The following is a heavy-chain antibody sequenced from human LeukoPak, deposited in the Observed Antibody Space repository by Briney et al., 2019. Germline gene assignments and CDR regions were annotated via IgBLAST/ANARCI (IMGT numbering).Heavy chain of an antibody. CDR2: ISSSSSII. D-gene: IGHD7-27*01. J-gene: IGHJ6*02. CDR3: ARDYTLGNV. Sequence: GGSLSLSCAASGFPFNSYSMNWVRQAPGKGLEWVSSISSSSSIIYFADSVKGRFTISRDNAKNSLYLQMNSLRAEDTAVYYCARDYTLGNVWGQGTTVTVSS. CDR1: GFPFNSYS. V-gene: IGHV3-21*01.